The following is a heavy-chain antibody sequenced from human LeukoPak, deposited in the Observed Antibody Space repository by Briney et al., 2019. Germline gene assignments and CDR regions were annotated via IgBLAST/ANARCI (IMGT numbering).Heavy chain of an antibody. CDR1: GYTFTSYY. J-gene: IGHJ4*02. CDR2: INPSGGST. Sequence: ASVKVSCKASGYTFTSYYMHWVRQAPGQGLEWMGIINPSGGSTSYAQKFQGRVTMTEDTSTDTAYMELSSLRSEDTAVYYCATAVYYYDSSGKIPTFDYWGQGTLVTVSS. V-gene: IGHV1-46*01. D-gene: IGHD3-22*01. CDR3: ATAVYYYDSSGKIPTFDY.